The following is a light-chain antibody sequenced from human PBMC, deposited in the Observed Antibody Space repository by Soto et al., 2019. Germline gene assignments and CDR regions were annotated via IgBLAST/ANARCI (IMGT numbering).Light chain of an antibody. J-gene: IGKJ2*01. CDR2: GTS. CDR1: QTISSNY. V-gene: IGKV3-20*01. Sequence: EIVLTQSPGTLSVSPGERATLSCRASQTISSNYLAWYQQKPGQAPSLLIYGTSSRATGIPDRFSGSGSGTDFTLTISRLEPEDSAIYYCQQYNNWPYTFGQGTKLEIK. CDR3: QQYNNWPYT.